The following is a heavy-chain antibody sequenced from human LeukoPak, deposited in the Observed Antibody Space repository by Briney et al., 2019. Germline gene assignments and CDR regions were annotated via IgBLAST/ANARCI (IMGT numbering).Heavy chain of an antibody. V-gene: IGHV1-2*02. J-gene: IGHJ6*02. D-gene: IGHD3-10*01. Sequence: ASVKVSCKASGYTFTGYYMHWVRQAPGQGLEWLGWINPNSGGTNYAQKFQGRVTMTRDTSISTAYMELSRLRSDDTAVYYWAFTYGSGSYYYYYYYGMDVWGQGTTVTVSS. CDR3: AFTYGSGSYYYYYYYGMDV. CDR1: GYTFTGYY. CDR2: INPNSGGT.